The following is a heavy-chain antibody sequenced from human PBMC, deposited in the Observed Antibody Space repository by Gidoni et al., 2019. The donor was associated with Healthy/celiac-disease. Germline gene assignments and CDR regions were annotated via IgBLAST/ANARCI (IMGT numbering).Heavy chain of an antibody. V-gene: IGHV1-46*01. Sequence: QVQLVQSGAEVQKPGASVKVSCKASGYTFTSYYMHWVRQAPGKGLEWMGIINPSAGSTSFAQRFQVRVTMTRDTSTSTVYMELSSLRSEDTAVYFCARGLDYYDSSGYFINWGQGTLVTVSS. J-gene: IGHJ4*02. CDR2: INPSAGST. CDR3: ARGLDYYDSSGYFIN. D-gene: IGHD3-22*01. CDR1: GYTFTSYY.